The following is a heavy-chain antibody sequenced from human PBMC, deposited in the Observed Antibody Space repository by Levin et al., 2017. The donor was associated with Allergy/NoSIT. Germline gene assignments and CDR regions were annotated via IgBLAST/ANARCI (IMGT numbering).Heavy chain of an antibody. CDR2: ISSGGSPI. V-gene: IGHV3-11*01. CDR1: GFTFSDYY. CDR3: ARDRVSQYGMDV. Sequence: PGGSLRLSCAASGFTFSDYYMSWIRQAPGKGLEWVSYISSGGSPIYYADSVKGRFTISRDNAKNSLYLQMDSLRAEDTAVYYCARDRVSQYGMDVWGQGTTVTVSS. J-gene: IGHJ6*02.